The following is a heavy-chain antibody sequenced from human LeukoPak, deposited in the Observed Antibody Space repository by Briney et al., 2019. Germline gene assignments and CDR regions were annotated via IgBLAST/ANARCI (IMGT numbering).Heavy chain of an antibody. J-gene: IGHJ4*02. Sequence: GGSLRLSCAASGFTFNNYAIHWVRQAPGKGLEWVAIISFDGGNKYYADSVKGRFTISRDNSKNTLYLQMNSLRAEDTAVYYCARDGIVGSPLFKFDYWGQGTLVTASS. V-gene: IGHV3-30-3*01. CDR2: ISFDGGNK. CDR1: GFTFNNYA. D-gene: IGHD1-26*01. CDR3: ARDGIVGSPLFKFDY.